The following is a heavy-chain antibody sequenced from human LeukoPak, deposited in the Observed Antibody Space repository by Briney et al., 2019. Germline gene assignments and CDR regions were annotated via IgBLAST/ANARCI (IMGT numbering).Heavy chain of an antibody. D-gene: IGHD3-22*01. CDR2: ISNSDNKP. J-gene: IGHJ4*02. Sequence: GGSLRLSCAASGFTFSSYAMSWVRQAPGKGLEWVSTISNSDNKPYYADSVKGRFTISRDNSKNTLHLQMNSLRAEDTAVYYCARGSQYYYASSGFLDYWGQGTLVTVSS. V-gene: IGHV3-23*01. CDR3: ARGSQYYYASSGFLDY. CDR1: GFTFSSYA.